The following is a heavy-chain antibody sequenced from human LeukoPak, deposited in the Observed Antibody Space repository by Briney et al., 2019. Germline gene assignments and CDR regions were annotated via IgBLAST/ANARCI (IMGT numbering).Heavy chain of an antibody. V-gene: IGHV1-18*01. J-gene: IGHJ4*02. CDR3: ARDLDGSGSYYTDY. Sequence: ASVKVSCKTSAYTFSNYGFNWVRQAPGQGLEWMGRISAYNGNTKYAQRFQGRFTMTTDTSTSTAYMELRSLTSDDTAVYYCARDLDGSGSYYTDYWGQGTLVTVSS. D-gene: IGHD3-10*01. CDR1: AYTFSNYG. CDR2: ISAYNGNT.